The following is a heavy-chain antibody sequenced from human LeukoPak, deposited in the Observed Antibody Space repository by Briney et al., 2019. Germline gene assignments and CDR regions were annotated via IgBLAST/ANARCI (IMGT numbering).Heavy chain of an antibody. V-gene: IGHV4-4*07. J-gene: IGHJ5*02. CDR3: AREGGDPRWLDP. CDR1: GGSISSYY. D-gene: IGHD6-25*01. Sequence: SETLSLTCTVSGGSISSYYWTWIRQSAGKGLEWIGRINTSGSTNYSPSLRSRVTMSVNTSKNQFSLNLTSVTAADTAVYSCAREGGDPRWLDPWGQGTLVTVSS. CDR2: INTSGST.